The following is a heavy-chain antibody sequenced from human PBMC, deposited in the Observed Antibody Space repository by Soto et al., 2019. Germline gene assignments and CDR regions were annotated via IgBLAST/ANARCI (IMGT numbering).Heavy chain of an antibody. J-gene: IGHJ4*02. CDR1: GFSFSSYG. D-gene: IGHD1-1*01. V-gene: IGHV3-74*01. CDR2: VDADGSGT. CDR3: AGASGWKFDY. Sequence: EVQLVESGGGLVQPGGSLRLSCAASGFSFSSYGMHWVRQAPGTGLVWVSRVDADGSGTTYAGSVKGRFSISRDNAKNTVSLQMNNLREEDTAVYYCAGASGWKFDYWGLGVLVTVSS.